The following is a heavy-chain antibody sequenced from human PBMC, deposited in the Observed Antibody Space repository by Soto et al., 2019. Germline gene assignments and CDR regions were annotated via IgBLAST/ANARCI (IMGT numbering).Heavy chain of an antibody. Sequence: QVQLVQSGAEVKKPGSSVKVSCKASGGTFSSYAISWVRQAPGQGLEWMGGIIPIFGTANYAQKFQGRVTITADKSTSTAYMELSSLRSEATAVYYCARGVAANSYYYYGMDVWGQGTTVTVSS. CDR2: IIPIFGTA. CDR1: GGTFSSYA. CDR3: ARGVAANSYYYYGMDV. D-gene: IGHD2-15*01. V-gene: IGHV1-69*06. J-gene: IGHJ6*02.